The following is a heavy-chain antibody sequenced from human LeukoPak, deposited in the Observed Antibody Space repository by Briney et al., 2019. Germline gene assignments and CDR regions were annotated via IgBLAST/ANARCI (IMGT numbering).Heavy chain of an antibody. J-gene: IGHJ4*02. Sequence: PGGSLRLSCSASGXTFSDYYMSWIRQAPGKGLESIGSIYFSGSTAYSPPLKSRVNISVDTSKNQFSVKLSSVTAADTAVYFCASRQTTWGFFDSWGQGTLVTVSS. V-gene: IGHV4-59*04. D-gene: IGHD4-17*01. CDR3: ASRQTTWGFFDS. CDR2: IYFSGST. CDR1: GXTFSDYY.